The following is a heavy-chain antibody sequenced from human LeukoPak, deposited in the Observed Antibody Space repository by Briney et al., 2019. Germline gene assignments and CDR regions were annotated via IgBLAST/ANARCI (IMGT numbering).Heavy chain of an antibody. CDR3: ARECTTSCYRGMDV. CDR2: IYTSVIT. J-gene: IGHJ6*02. D-gene: IGHD2-2*01. CDR1: TGSISTYF. Sequence: KASETLSLTCSVSTGSISTYFWSWIRQPAGKRLEWIGRIYTSVITNYNPPLHNRLYMSVDTSKNPFSLKLSPVTAADTALYFCARECTTSCYRGMDVWGQGTTVTVSS. V-gene: IGHV4-4*07.